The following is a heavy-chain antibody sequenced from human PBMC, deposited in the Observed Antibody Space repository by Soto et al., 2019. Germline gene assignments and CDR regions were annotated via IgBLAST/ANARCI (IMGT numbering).Heavy chain of an antibody. D-gene: IGHD2-8*01. CDR1: GYSFTDYH. J-gene: IGHJ6*02. V-gene: IGHV1-2*04. CDR3: ARGDSTDCSNGVCSFFYNHDMDV. CDR2: INPKSGGT. Sequence: ASVKVSCKASGYSFTDYHIHWVRQAPGQVLEWLGRINPKSGGTSTAQKFQGWVTMTTDTSIITASMELTRLTSDDTAIYYCARGDSTDCSNGVCSFFYNHDMDVWGQGTTLTVSS.